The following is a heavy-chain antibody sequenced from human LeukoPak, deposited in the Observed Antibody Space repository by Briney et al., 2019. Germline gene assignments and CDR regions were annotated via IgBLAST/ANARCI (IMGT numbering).Heavy chain of an antibody. D-gene: IGHD6-19*01. Sequence: PGGSLRLSCAASGFTFSSYSMNWVRQAPGKGLEWVSSISSSSSYIYYANSVKGRFTISRDNAKNSLYLQMNSLRAEDTAVYYCARLTVAGLDYWGQGTLVTVSS. V-gene: IGHV3-21*01. CDR3: ARLTVAGLDY. J-gene: IGHJ4*02. CDR2: ISSSSSYI. CDR1: GFTFSSYS.